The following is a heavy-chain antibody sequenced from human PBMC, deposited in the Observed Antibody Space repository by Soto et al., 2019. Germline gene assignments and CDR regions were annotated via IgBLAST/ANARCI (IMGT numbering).Heavy chain of an antibody. CDR3: ASTNWFDP. J-gene: IGHJ5*02. V-gene: IGHV3-48*01. CDR2: ISSSSSTI. Sequence: EVKLVESGGGLVQPGGSLRLSCAASGFTFSSYSMNWVRQAPGKGLEWVSYISSSSSTIYYADSVKGRFTISRDNAKNSLYLQMNSLRAEDTAVYYCASTNWFDPWGQGTLVTVSS. CDR1: GFTFSSYS.